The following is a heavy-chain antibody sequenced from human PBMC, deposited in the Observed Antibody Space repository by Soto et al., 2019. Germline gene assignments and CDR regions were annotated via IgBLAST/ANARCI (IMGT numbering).Heavy chain of an antibody. CDR2: ISSSGSTI. D-gene: IGHD5-12*01. Sequence: QSGGSLRLSCAASGFTFSSYEMNWVRQAPGKGLEWVSYISSSGSTIYYADSVKGRFTISRDNAKNSLYLQMNSLRAEDTAVYYCARSRVEMATITYIDYWGQGTLVTVSS. CDR3: ARSRVEMATITYIDY. CDR1: GFTFSSYE. J-gene: IGHJ4*02. V-gene: IGHV3-48*03.